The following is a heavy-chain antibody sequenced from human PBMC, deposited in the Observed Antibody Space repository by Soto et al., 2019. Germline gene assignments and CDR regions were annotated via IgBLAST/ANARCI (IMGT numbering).Heavy chain of an antibody. J-gene: IGHJ6*03. Sequence: HLQLQESGPGLVKPSETLSLTCTVSGGSISSSSYYWGWIRQPPGKGLEWIGSIYYSGSTYYNPSLKSRVTISVDTSKNQFSLKLSSVTAADTAVYYCARHGRYFDWLSPPYYMDVWGKGTTVTVSS. D-gene: IGHD3-9*01. CDR2: IYYSGST. CDR3: ARHGRYFDWLSPPYYMDV. CDR1: GGSISSSSYY. V-gene: IGHV4-39*01.